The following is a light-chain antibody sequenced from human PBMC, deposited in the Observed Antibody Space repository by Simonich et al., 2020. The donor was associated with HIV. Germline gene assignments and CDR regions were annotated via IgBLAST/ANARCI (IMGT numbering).Light chain of an antibody. J-gene: IGKJ3*01. CDR3: MQALQTPFT. CDR2: LGS. V-gene: IGKV2-28*01. CDR1: QSLLSSNGYNY. Sequence: DIVMTQSPLSLPVTPGEPASISCRSSQSLLSSNGYNYLYWYLQKPGQSPQLLIYLGSNRASGVPDRFSGSGSGTDFTLQISRVEAEDVGVYYCMQALQTPFTFGPGTKVDIK.